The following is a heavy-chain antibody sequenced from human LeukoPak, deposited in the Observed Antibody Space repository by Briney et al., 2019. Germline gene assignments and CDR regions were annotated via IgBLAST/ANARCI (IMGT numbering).Heavy chain of an antibody. CDR3: ARVREGQWLRSKAYYYGMDV. CDR1: GVTLSSYA. CDR2: IIPIFGTA. Sequence: SVKVSCKASGVTLSSYAISWVRQAPGQGLEWMGGIIPIFGTANYAQKFQGRVTITADESTSTAYMELSSLRSEDTAVYYCARVREGQWLRSKAYYYGMDVWGKGTTVTVSS. J-gene: IGHJ6*04. D-gene: IGHD5-12*01. V-gene: IGHV1-69*13.